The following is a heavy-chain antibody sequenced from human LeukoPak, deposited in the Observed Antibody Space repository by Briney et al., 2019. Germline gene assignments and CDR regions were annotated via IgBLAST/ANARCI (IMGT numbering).Heavy chain of an antibody. CDR3: ARGGVDHYGSGTYYLMYYFDH. D-gene: IGHD3-10*01. V-gene: IGHV3-23*01. J-gene: IGHJ4*02. CDR1: GFTFSDYY. CDR2: ISGIGGAT. Sequence: PGGSLRLSCAASGFTFSDYYMSWIRQAPGKGLEWVSGISGIGGATYYADSVKGRFTVSREDPHTKLYLKMNRVRAEDTAVYFCARGGVDHYGSGTYYLMYYFDHWGQGALVTVSS.